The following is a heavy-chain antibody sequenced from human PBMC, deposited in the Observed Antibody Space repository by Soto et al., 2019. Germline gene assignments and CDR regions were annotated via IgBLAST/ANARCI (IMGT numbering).Heavy chain of an antibody. V-gene: IGHV3-64D*06. CDR3: VKDKRKRWLQLGEIDY. Sequence: EVQLVESGGGLVQPGGSLRLSCSASGFTFSSYAMHWVRQAPGKGLEYVSAISSNGGSTYYADSVKGRFTISRDNSKNTLYLQMSSLRAEDTAVYYCVKDKRKRWLQLGEIDYWGQGTLVTVSS. D-gene: IGHD5-12*01. CDR1: GFTFSSYA. CDR2: ISSNGGST. J-gene: IGHJ4*02.